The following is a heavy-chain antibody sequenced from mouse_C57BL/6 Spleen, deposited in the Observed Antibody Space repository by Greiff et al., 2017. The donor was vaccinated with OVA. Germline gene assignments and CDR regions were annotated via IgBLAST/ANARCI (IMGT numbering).Heavy chain of an antibody. CDR3: ASLYYYGSSLWFAY. J-gene: IGHJ3*01. Sequence: VQLKQSGPELVKPGASVKISCKASGYTFTDYYMNWVKQSHGKSLEWIGDINPNNGGTSYNQKFKGKATLTVDKSSSTAYMELRSLTSEDSAVYYCASLYYYGSSLWFAYWGQGTLVTVSA. D-gene: IGHD1-1*01. CDR1: GYTFTDYY. CDR2: INPNNGGT. V-gene: IGHV1-26*01.